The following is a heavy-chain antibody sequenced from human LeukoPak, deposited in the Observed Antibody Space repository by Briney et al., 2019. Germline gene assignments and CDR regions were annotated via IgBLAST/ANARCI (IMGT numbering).Heavy chain of an antibody. CDR1: GGSFSGYY. Sequence: SETLSLTCAVYGGSFSGYYWSWIRQPPGKGLEWIGEINHSGSTNYNPSLKSRVTISVDTSKNQFSLKLSSVTAADTAVYYCARPLYYYGSGSYYEWGQGTLVTVSS. CDR2: INHSGST. J-gene: IGHJ4*02. V-gene: IGHV4-34*01. CDR3: ARPLYYYGSGSYYE. D-gene: IGHD3-10*01.